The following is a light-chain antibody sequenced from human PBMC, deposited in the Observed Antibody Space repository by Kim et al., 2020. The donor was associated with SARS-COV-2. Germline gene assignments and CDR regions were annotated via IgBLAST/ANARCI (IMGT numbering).Light chain of an antibody. CDR1: QSIGSW. J-gene: IGKJ1*01. Sequence: DIQMTQSPSTLSAFIGDRVTITCRASQSIGSWLAWYQQKPGEAPKLLIYKASILETGVPSRFSGSGSGTEFTLTISSLQPDDFATYYCQQYDSYWTFGQGTKVDIK. CDR3: QQYDSYWT. CDR2: KAS. V-gene: IGKV1-5*03.